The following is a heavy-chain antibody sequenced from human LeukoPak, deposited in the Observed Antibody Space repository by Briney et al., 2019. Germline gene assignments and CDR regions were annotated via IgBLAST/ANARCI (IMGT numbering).Heavy chain of an antibody. J-gene: IGHJ5*02. V-gene: IGHV4-30-2*01. CDR2: IYHSGST. CDR1: GGSISSGGYY. CDR3: ARPYDSSFQDGLDP. D-gene: IGHD3-22*01. Sequence: SETLSLTCAVSGGSISSGGYYWSWIRQPPGKGLEWIGYIYHSGSTYYNPSLKSRVTISVDRSKNQFSLKLSSVVAADTAVYYCARPYDSSFQDGLDPWGQGTLVTVSS.